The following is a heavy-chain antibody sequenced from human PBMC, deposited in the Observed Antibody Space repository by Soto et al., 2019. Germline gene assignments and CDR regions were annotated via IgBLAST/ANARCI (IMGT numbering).Heavy chain of an antibody. J-gene: IGHJ6*03. CDR1: GRSFSGYY. CDR3: ARIPMGSEYRHYFYMDV. V-gene: IGHV4-34*01. CDR2: ITFSGST. Sequence: SDTLSLTCAVYGRSFSGYYWSWIRQPPGKGLEWIGYITFSGSTNYNSSLRSRVTMSVDTSKNQFSLRLSSVTAADTAVYFCARIPMGSEYRHYFYMDVWGGGTTVTVSS. D-gene: IGHD2-15*01.